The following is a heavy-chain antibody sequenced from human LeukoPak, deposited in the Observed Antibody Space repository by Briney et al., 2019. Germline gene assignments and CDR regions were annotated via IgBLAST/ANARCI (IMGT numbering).Heavy chain of an antibody. D-gene: IGHD3-9*01. Sequence: GASVKVSCKASGYTFTGYYMHWVRQAPGQGLEWMGWINPNSGGTNYAQKFQGRVTMTRDTSISTAYMELSRLRSDDTAVYYCARVYFDWLLWVGLDYWGQGTLVTVSS. J-gene: IGHJ4*02. CDR1: GYTFTGYY. CDR3: ARVYFDWLLWVGLDY. V-gene: IGHV1-2*02. CDR2: INPNSGGT.